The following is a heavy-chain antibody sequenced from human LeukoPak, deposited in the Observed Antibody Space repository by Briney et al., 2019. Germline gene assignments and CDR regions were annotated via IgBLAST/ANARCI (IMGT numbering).Heavy chain of an antibody. J-gene: IGHJ5*02. CDR1: GGSISSYY. CDR3: AREGRGLQLWLGTSWFDP. V-gene: IGHV4-4*07. Sequence: SETLSLTCTVSGGSISSYYWSWIRQPAGKGLEWIGRIYTSGSTNYNPSLKSRVTMSVDTSKNQFSLKLSSVTAADTAVYYRAREGRGLQLWLGTSWFDPWGQGTLVTVSS. CDR2: IYTSGST. D-gene: IGHD5-18*01.